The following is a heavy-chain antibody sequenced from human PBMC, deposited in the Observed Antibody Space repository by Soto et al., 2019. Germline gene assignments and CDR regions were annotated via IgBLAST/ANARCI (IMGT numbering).Heavy chain of an antibody. V-gene: IGHV3-23*05. CDR3: PKGALGYCLHRICHQYSDY. CDR2: IDRISSRT. CDR1: GLTFDTYA. Sequence: GSLSLSCAGSGLTFDTYAMSWVRQAPEKXLEWVSTIDRISSRTHYADSVKGRFTISRDNSKNTLYLQTNSLRVEDTAVYYCPKGALGYCLHRICHQYSDYWGQGTLVTVSS. D-gene: IGHD2-15*01. J-gene: IGHJ4*02.